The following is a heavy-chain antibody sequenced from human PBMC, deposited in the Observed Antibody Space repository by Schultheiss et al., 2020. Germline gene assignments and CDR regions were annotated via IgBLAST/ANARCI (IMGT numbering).Heavy chain of an antibody. CDR2: ISSSSSYI. V-gene: IGHV3-21*05. J-gene: IGHJ5*02. Sequence: GESLKISCAASGFTFSSYSMNWVRQAPGKGLEWVSYISSSSSYIYYADSVKGRFTISRDNAKNSLYLQMNSLRAEDTAVYYCARPRCTSCYWLGGWFDPWGKGTLVNGYS. D-gene: IGHD2-2*01. CDR1: GFTFSSYS. CDR3: ARPRCTSCYWLGGWFDP.